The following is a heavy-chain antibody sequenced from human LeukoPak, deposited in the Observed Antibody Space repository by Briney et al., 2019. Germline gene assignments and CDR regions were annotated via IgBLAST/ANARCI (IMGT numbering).Heavy chain of an antibody. D-gene: IGHD6-6*01. V-gene: IGHV3-30*04. CDR1: GFTFSNNA. Sequence: GRSLRLSCAATGFTFSNNAMHWVRQAPGKGLEWVAVISYDGSNQRYADSVKGRFTISRDNSENTQFLQMNSLRPEDTAVYYCARDGAARLLRYYYYMDVWGKGTTVTVSS. CDR2: ISYDGSNQ. J-gene: IGHJ6*03. CDR3: ARDGAARLLRYYYYMDV.